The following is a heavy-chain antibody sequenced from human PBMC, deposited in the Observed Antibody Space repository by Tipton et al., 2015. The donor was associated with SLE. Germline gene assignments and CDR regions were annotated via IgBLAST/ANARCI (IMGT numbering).Heavy chain of an antibody. Sequence: GSLRLSCAASGFTFSSHDMHWVRQATGKGLEWVSAIDIAGDTYYSGSVKGRFTISRENAKSSFYLQMSSLRAEDTAVYYCARVNDYDSGTRRGYFDYWGQGTLVTVSS. D-gene: IGHD3-10*01. CDR3: ARVNDYDSGTRRGYFDY. CDR2: IDIAGDT. CDR1: GFTFSSHD. V-gene: IGHV3-13*01. J-gene: IGHJ4*02.